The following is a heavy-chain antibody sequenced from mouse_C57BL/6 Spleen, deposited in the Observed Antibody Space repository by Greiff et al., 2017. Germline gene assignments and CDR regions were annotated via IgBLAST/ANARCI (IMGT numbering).Heavy chain of an antibody. V-gene: IGHV2-2*01. CDR1: GFSLTSYG. CDR2: IWSGGSK. Sequence: QVHVKQSGPGLVQPSQSLSITCTVSGFSLTSYGVHWVRQSPGKGLEWLGVIWSGGSKDYNAAFISRLSISKDNSKSQVFFKMNSLQADDTAIYYCARNRQITTVVATRAMDYWGQGTSVTVSS. J-gene: IGHJ4*01. D-gene: IGHD1-1*01. CDR3: ARNRQITTVVATRAMDY.